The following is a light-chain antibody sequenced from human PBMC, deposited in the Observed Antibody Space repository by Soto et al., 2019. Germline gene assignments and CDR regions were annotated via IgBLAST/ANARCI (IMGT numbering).Light chain of an antibody. J-gene: IGKJ4*01. CDR2: KES. V-gene: IGKV1-5*03. Sequence: DIQMTQSPSTLSGSVGDRVTITCRASQTISSWLAWYQQKPGKDPKLMIYKESTLKSGVKSRFSGSGSGTDFTLTIRSMQPEDFATYYCQQLNSYPLTLGGGTKVDIK. CDR1: QTISSW. CDR3: QQLNSYPLT.